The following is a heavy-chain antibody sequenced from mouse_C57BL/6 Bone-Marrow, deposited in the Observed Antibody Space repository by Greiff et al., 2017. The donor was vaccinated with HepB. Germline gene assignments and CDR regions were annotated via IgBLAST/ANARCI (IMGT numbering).Heavy chain of an antibody. V-gene: IGHV1-81*01. J-gene: IGHJ2*01. CDR1: GYTFTSYG. D-gene: IGHD1-1*01. CDR3: ARGPYYYGSSYDYFDY. CDR2: IYPRSGNT. Sequence: VKLVESGAELARPGASVKLSCKASGYTFTSYGISWVKQSTGQGLEWIGEIYPRSGNTYYNEKFKGKATLTADKSSSTAYMELRSLTSEDSAVYFCARGPYYYGSSYDYFDYWGQGTTLTVSS.